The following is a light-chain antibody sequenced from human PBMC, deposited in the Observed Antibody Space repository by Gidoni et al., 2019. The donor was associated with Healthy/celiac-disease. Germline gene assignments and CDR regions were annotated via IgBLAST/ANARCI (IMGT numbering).Light chain of an antibody. J-gene: IGLJ2*01. V-gene: IGLV3-19*01. CDR3: NSRDSSGNHLGV. CDR1: RLRRIY. Sequence: SSELTQDPAVSVALGQTVPITCQGDRLRRIYGSWHQQRPGQAPVLVIYDKKNRPSGIPDRFSGSSSGNTSSLTITGAQAEDEADYYCNSRDSSGNHLGVFGGGTKLTVL. CDR2: DKK.